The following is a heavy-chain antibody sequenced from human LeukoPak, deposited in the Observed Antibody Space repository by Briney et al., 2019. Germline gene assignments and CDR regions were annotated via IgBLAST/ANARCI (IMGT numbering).Heavy chain of an antibody. V-gene: IGHV1-69*04. CDR2: IIPILGIA. Sequence: SVKVSCKASGGTFSSYAISWVRQAPGEGLEWMGRIIPILGIANYAQKFQGRVTITADKSTSTAYMELSSLRSEDTAVYYCARLYYDILTGSHYYYYYGMDVWGQGTTVTVSS. D-gene: IGHD3-9*01. CDR3: ARLYYDILTGSHYYYYYGMDV. J-gene: IGHJ6*02. CDR1: GGTFSSYA.